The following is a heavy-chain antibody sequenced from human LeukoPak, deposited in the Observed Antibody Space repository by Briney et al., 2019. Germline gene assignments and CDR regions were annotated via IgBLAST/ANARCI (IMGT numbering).Heavy chain of an antibody. D-gene: IGHD3-22*01. J-gene: IGHJ5*02. Sequence: PSETLSLTCTVSGGSISSYYWSWIRQPAGKGLEWIGRIYTSGSTNYNPSLKSRVTMSVDTSKNQFSLKLSSVTAADTAVYYCARDWTMYYYDSSGHSSWFDPWGQGTLVTVSS. V-gene: IGHV4-4*07. CDR3: ARDWTMYYYDSSGHSSWFDP. CDR2: IYTSGST. CDR1: GGSISSYY.